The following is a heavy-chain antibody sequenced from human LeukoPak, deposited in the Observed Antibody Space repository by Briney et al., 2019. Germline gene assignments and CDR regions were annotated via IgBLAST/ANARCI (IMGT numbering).Heavy chain of an antibody. CDR2: ISGSGGNT. J-gene: IGHJ4*02. Sequence: GGSLRLSCAASGFTFSSYGMSWVRQAPGKGLEWVSVISGSGGNTYYADSVKGRFTISRDNSKNTLYLQMNSLTAEDTAVYYCAKGDLVVLSRNYFDYWGQGTLVTVSS. CDR1: GFTFSSYG. CDR3: AKGDLVVLSRNYFDY. D-gene: IGHD3-22*01. V-gene: IGHV3-23*01.